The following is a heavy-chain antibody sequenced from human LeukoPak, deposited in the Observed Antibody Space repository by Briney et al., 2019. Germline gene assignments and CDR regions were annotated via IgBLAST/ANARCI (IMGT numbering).Heavy chain of an antibody. CDR2: IYYSGST. CDR3: AINLYGMDV. D-gene: IGHD1-14*01. CDR1: GGSISSYY. Sequence: SETLSLTCTVSGGSISSYYWSWIRQPPGKGLEWIGYIYYSGSTNYNPSLKSRVTISVDTSKNQFSLKLSSVTAADTAVYYCAINLYGMDVWGQGTTVTVSS. J-gene: IGHJ6*02. V-gene: IGHV4-59*01.